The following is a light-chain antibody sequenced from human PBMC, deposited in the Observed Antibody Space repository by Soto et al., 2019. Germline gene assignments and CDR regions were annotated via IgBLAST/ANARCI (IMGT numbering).Light chain of an antibody. CDR2: DAS. Sequence: DIQMTQSPSSLSASVGDRVTITCQASQDISNYLNWYQQKPGKAPKLLIYDASNLETGVPSRFSGSGSGTDFTFTISSLQPEDIATYYCQQYDNLGYTFGQGTKLEIK. CDR3: QQYDNLGYT. J-gene: IGKJ2*01. V-gene: IGKV1-33*01. CDR1: QDISNY.